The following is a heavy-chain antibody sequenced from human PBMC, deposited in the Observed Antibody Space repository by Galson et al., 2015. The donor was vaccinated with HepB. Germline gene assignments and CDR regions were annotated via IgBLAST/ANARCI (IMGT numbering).Heavy chain of an antibody. J-gene: IGHJ5*02. D-gene: IGHD4-17*01. Sequence: SLRLSCAASGFTFSSYSMNWVRQAPGKGLEWVSSISTNSRYIYYADSVKGRFTISRDNAKKSLYLQMNSLRAEDTAVYYCARLDDGDYGPARFDPWGQGTLVTVSS. V-gene: IGHV3-21*01. CDR3: ARLDDGDYGPARFDP. CDR2: ISTNSRYI. CDR1: GFTFSSYS.